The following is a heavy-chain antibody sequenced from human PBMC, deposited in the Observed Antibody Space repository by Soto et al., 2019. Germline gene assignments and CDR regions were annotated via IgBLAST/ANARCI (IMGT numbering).Heavy chain of an antibody. CDR1: GFIFSTYG. J-gene: IGHJ4*02. CDR3: ARSLRGVIIDFDS. Sequence: PGGSLRLSCAASGFIFSTYGMHWVRQAPGKGLEWVAVIWYDGSNKYYADSVKGRFTISRDNSKNTLYLQMNSLRAEDTALYYCARSLRGVIIDFDSWGLGTLVTVSS. CDR2: IWYDGSNK. V-gene: IGHV3-33*01. D-gene: IGHD3-10*01.